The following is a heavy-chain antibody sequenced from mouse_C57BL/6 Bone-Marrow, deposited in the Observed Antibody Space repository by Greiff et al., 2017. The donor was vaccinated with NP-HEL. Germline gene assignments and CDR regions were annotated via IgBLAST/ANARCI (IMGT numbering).Heavy chain of an antibody. CDR2: ISTGGGRT. CDR1: GFTFSDYY. D-gene: IGHD1-1*01. J-gene: IGHJ2*01. CDR3: ARQGYGSSLFFDY. Sequence: DVMLVESGGGLVQPGGSLKLSCAASGFTFSDYYMYWVRQTPAQRLAWVAYISTGGGRTYSPDTVKGRFTISRDNAKNPLSLQMSRLKSEDTAMYYCARQGYGSSLFFDYWGQGTTLTVSS. V-gene: IGHV5-12*01.